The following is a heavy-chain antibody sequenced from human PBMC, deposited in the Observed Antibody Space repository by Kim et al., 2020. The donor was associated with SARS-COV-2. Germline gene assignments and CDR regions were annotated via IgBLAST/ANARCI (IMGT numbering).Heavy chain of an antibody. CDR3: AKEFIFRSNPRGGFDY. J-gene: IGHJ4*02. D-gene: IGHD3-3*02. V-gene: IGHV3-9*01. Sequence: GSGKGRFTISRENAKDSLYLQMNSLRAEDTSLYYCAKEFIFRSNPRGGFDYWGQGTLVTVSS.